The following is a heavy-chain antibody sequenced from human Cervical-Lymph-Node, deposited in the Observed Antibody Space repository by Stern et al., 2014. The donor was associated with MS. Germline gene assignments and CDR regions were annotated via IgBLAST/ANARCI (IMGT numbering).Heavy chain of an antibody. J-gene: IGHJ4*02. D-gene: IGHD3-3*01. CDR2: IWFDGNNK. V-gene: IGHV3-33*06. Sequence: VQLVESGGGVVQPGRSLRLSCAASGFSFRSYGMHWVRQAPGKGPEWVSVIWFDGNNKYYVDSVKGRFTISRDNSKNTLYLEMNSLRAEDTAVYYCAKESGDFWSGPIYHFDHWGQGTLVTVSS. CDR1: GFSFRSYG. CDR3: AKESGDFWSGPIYHFDH.